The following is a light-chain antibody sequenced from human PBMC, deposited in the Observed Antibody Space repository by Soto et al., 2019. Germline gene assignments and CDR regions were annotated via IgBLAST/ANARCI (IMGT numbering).Light chain of an antibody. Sequence: EIVMTQSPATLSVSPGERATLSCRASQSVSSKLAWYQQKPGQAPRLLIYRASTRATDIPARFSGSGSGTEFTLTISSLQSEDFAVYYCQQYNNRPPATFGQGTKVDNK. CDR3: QQYNNRPPAT. CDR2: RAS. J-gene: IGKJ1*01. V-gene: IGKV3-15*01. CDR1: QSVSSK.